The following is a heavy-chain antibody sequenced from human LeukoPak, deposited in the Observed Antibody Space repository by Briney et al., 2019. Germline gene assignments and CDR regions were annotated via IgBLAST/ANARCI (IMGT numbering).Heavy chain of an antibody. CDR1: GGTFSSYA. CDR2: IIPIFGTA. CDR3: AGDAGDDSSAPGWFDP. Sequence: ASVKVSCKASGGTFSSYAISWVRQAPGQGLEWMGGIIPIFGTANYAQKFQGRVTITADESTSTAYMELSSLRSEDTAVYYCAGDAGDDSSAPGWFDPWGQGTLVTVSS. V-gene: IGHV1-69*13. D-gene: IGHD3-22*01. J-gene: IGHJ5*02.